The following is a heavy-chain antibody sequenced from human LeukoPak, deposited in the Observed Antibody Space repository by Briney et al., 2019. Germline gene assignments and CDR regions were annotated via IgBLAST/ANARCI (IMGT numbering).Heavy chain of an antibody. V-gene: IGHV3-30*02. J-gene: IGHJ6*03. D-gene: IGHD1-26*01. CDR2: IRYDGSNK. Sequence: GGSLRLSCAASGFTFSTYGMHWVRQAPGKGLEWVAFIRYDGSNKYYADSVKGRLTISRDSSKNTLYLQMNSLRAEDTAVYYCARDPYSGGYGDYYYYYMDVWGKGTTVTVSS. CDR3: ARDPYSGGYGDYYYYYMDV. CDR1: GFTFSTYG.